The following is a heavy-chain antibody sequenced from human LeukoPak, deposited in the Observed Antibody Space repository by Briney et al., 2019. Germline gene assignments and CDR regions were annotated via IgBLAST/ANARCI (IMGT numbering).Heavy chain of an antibody. D-gene: IGHD1-7*01. CDR1: VGTFSSYA. CDR3: VLEGNWNYIARLGITGFDP. Sequence: SVKVSCKASVGTFSSYAISWVRQAPGQGLEWMGRIIPIFGTANYAQKFQGRVTITTDESTSTAYMELSSLRSEDTAVYYCVLEGNWNYIARLGITGFDPWGQGTLVTVSS. V-gene: IGHV1-69*05. CDR2: IIPIFGTA. J-gene: IGHJ5*02.